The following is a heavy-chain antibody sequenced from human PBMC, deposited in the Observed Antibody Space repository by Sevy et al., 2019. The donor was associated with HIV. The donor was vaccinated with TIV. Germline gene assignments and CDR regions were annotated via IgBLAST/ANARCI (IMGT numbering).Heavy chain of an antibody. Sequence: ASVKVSCQASGYSFNNYGVTWVRQAPGQGLEWMGWISGYNGDTKYAQNFQGRVTMTTDTSTTTAYMELRNLRSDDTAVYYCARAPYDFWSGYYTNNDDFDIWGQGTMVTVSS. CDR3: ARAPYDFWSGYYTNNDDFDI. D-gene: IGHD3-3*01. CDR1: GYSFNNYG. CDR2: ISGYNGDT. J-gene: IGHJ3*02. V-gene: IGHV1-18*01.